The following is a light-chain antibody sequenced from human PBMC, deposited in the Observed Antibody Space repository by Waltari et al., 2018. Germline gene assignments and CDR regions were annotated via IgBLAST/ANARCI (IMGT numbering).Light chain of an antibody. CDR2: AAS. Sequence: DIQMTQSPSSLSASVGDSVTITCRASQTINDYLNWYQQKPGEAPKLLIYAASSLQRGVPSRFSGTGSGTDFTLTISSLQPEDFATYYCQQSYSSRRSFGGGTKVEI. V-gene: IGKV1-39*01. CDR3: QQSYSSRRS. J-gene: IGKJ4*01. CDR1: QTINDY.